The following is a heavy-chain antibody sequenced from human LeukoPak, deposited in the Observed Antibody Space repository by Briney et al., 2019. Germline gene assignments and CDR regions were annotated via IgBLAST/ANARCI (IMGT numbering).Heavy chain of an antibody. Sequence: SETLSLTCTVSGGSISSYYWHWIRQPPGKGLEWIGYLYYSGNTYYNPSLKSRVTMSVDTSKNQFSLKLSSVTAADTAVYYCARGTERASWFDPWGQGTLVTVSS. CDR1: GGSISSYY. V-gene: IGHV4-59*01. J-gene: IGHJ5*02. D-gene: IGHD1-1*01. CDR2: LYYSGNT. CDR3: ARGTERASWFDP.